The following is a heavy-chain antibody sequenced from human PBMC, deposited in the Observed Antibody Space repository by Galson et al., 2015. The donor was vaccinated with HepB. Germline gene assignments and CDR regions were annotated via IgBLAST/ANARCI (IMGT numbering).Heavy chain of an antibody. CDR3: GRHQLATFDY. J-gene: IGHJ4*01. CDR1: GFTFSSYV. Sequence: SLRLSCAASGFTFSSYVMSWVRQAPGKGLEWVSAIGGNGYSSYYADSVKGRFTISRDNSKNTLYLQMNNLRAEDTAVYYCGRHQLATFDYWGQRTLVTVSS. D-gene: IGHD6-13*01. V-gene: IGHV3-23*01. CDR2: IGGNGYSS.